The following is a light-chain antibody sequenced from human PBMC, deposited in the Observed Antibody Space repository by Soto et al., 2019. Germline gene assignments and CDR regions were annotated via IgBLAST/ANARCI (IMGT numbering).Light chain of an antibody. Sequence: DIQMTQSPSSLSASVGDRVTITCRASQTISRFLSWYQKKPGKAPKLLIYAASTLQPGVPSRFSGSGSGTDFTLTISSLEPEDFAVYYCQQRSNGPPLTFGGGTKVETK. CDR1: QTISRF. V-gene: IGKV1-39*01. J-gene: IGKJ4*01. CDR2: AAS. CDR3: QQRSNGPPLT.